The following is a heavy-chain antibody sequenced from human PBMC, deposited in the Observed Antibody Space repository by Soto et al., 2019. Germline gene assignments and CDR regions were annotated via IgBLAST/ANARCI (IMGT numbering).Heavy chain of an antibody. CDR3: ASVGGLGNWFDL. CDR1: GGSISSYY. CDR2: IYYSGST. J-gene: IGHJ5*02. D-gene: IGHD3-9*01. V-gene: IGHV4-59*08. Sequence: SETLSLPCTVSGGSISSYYRSWIRQPPGKGLEWIGYIYYSGSTNYNPSLKSRVTISVDTSKNQFSLKLSSVTAADTAVYYCASVGGLGNWFDLWAQGTLVTVSS.